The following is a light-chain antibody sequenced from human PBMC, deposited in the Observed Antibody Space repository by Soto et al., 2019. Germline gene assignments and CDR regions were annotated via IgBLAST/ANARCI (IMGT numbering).Light chain of an antibody. J-gene: IGKJ2*02. CDR2: QAS. CDR1: RSISTW. CDR3: QQYISDSRT. Sequence: DIQMTQSPSTLSASVGDRVTINCRASRSISTWLAWYQHRPVKAPKLLIYQASSLEDGVPSRFSGSGSWTEFTLTISSLQPDDFAPYSCQQYISDSRTFGQGTKVESK. V-gene: IGKV1-5*03.